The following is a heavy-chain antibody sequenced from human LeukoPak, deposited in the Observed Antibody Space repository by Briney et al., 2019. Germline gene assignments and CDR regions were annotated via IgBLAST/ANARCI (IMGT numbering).Heavy chain of an antibody. J-gene: IGHJ4*02. CDR1: GFSFSRYW. Sequence: GGSLRLSCVASGFSFSRYWMSWVRQAPGKGLEWVANIKEDGREKYYVDSVKGRFTISRDNAKNSLYLQMNSLRAEDTAVYYCARDPNWGSPSGYFDYWGQGTLVTVSS. CDR3: ARDPNWGSPSGYFDY. V-gene: IGHV3-7*03. D-gene: IGHD7-27*01. CDR2: IKEDGREK.